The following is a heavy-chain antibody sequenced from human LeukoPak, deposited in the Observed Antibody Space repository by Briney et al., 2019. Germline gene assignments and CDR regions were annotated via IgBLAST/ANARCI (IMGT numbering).Heavy chain of an antibody. CDR2: INHSGST. J-gene: IGHJ2*01. CDR3: ARGRGLLWFGELLLWYFDL. Sequence: SETLSLTCAVYGGSFSGYYWSWIRQPPGKGLEWIGEINHSGSTNYNPSLKSRVTISVDTSKNQFSLKLSSVTAADTAVYYCARGRGLLWFGELLLWYFDLWGRGTLVTVSS. D-gene: IGHD3-10*01. V-gene: IGHV4-34*01. CDR1: GGSFSGYY.